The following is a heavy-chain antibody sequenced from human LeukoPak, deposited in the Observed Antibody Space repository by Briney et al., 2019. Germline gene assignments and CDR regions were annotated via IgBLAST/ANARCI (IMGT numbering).Heavy chain of an antibody. CDR1: GGSISSSY. D-gene: IGHD3-9*01. V-gene: IGHV4-59*01. CDR2: VYYSGST. J-gene: IGHJ4*02. CDR3: VRGRNFDWLAFDA. Sequence: SETLSLTCTVSGGSISSSYWSWIRQPPGKGLEWVGYVYYSGSTNYNPSLKSRVTISVDRSKNQFSLKLTSVIAADTAVYYCVRGRNFDWLAFDAWGQGTLVTVSS.